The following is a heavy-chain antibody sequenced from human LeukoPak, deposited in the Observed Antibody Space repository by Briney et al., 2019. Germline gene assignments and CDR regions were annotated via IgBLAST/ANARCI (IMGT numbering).Heavy chain of an antibody. V-gene: IGHV3-23*01. J-gene: IGHJ6*02. CDR2: IGGSGSDT. CDR3: AKTLRDLEWLTGELDV. Sequence: GGSLRLSCAASGFSFDNYAMSWVRQTPGKGLEWVSAIGGSGSDTSYTDSVKGRFTISRDNSKSTLYLQMNSLRAEDTAVYHCAKTLRDLEWLTGELDVWGQGTAVTVSS. CDR1: GFSFDNYA. D-gene: IGHD3-3*01.